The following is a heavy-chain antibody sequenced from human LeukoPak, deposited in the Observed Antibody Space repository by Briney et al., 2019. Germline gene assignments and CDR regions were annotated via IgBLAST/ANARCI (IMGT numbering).Heavy chain of an antibody. CDR2: INPSGGST. CDR1: GYTFTSYY. Sequence: GASVKVSCKASGYTFTSYYMHWVRQAPGQALEWMGIINPSGGSTSYAQKFQGRVTMTRDMSTSTVYMELSSLGSEDTAVYYCARGTGYSSSWYETGQTPFDPWGQGTLVTVSS. CDR3: ARGTGYSSSWYETGQTPFDP. D-gene: IGHD6-13*01. J-gene: IGHJ5*02. V-gene: IGHV1-46*01.